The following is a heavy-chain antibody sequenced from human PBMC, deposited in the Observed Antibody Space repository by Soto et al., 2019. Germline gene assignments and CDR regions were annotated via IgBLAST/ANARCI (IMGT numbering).Heavy chain of an antibody. CDR1: GITVSGNY. J-gene: IGHJ4*02. CDR2: IYSGGST. V-gene: IGHV3-53*01. D-gene: IGHD6-6*01. Sequence: SLRLSCAASGITVSGNYMAWVRQAPGKGLEWVSLIYSGGSTFYTDSVRGRFIISRDNSKNTLYLQMNSLRAEDTAMYYCARVPHRFRSSSNYIWGQGTLVTSPQ. CDR3: ARVPHRFRSSSNYI.